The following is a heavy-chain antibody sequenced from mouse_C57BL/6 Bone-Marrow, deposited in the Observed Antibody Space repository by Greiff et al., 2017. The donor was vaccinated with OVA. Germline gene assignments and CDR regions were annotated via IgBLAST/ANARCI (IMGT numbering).Heavy chain of an antibody. V-gene: IGHV5-12*01. CDR1: GFTFSDYY. CDR3: GASIYYYGSSYYFDY. Sequence: EVKVVESGGGLVQPGGSLKLSCAASGFTFSDYYMYWVRQTPEKRLEWVAYISNGGGSTYYPDTVKGRFTISRDNAKNTLYLQMSRLKSEDTAMYYCGASIYYYGSSYYFDYWGQGTTLTVSS. D-gene: IGHD1-1*01. J-gene: IGHJ2*01. CDR2: ISNGGGST.